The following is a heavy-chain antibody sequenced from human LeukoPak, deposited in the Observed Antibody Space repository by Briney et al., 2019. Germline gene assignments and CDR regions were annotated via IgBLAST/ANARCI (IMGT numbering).Heavy chain of an antibody. CDR3: ARARIAARDGSFDY. Sequence: GGSLRLASAAYGFTFDDHGMSWVRQPPGKGLEWVSGINWNGGSTGYEDSVKGLFTISRDNAKNSLNLQMNSLRAEDTALYYWARARIAARDGSFDYWGQGILVIVSS. D-gene: IGHD6-6*01. CDR1: GFTFDDHG. J-gene: IGHJ4*02. CDR2: INWNGGST. V-gene: IGHV3-20*04.